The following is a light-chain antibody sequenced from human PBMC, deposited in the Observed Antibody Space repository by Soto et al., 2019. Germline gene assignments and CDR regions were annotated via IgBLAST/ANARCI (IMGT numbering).Light chain of an antibody. CDR1: QSVSSSY. J-gene: IGKJ1*01. CDR2: GAS. CDR3: QQYGSSPRT. Sequence: EIVLMQSPSTLPMSQGERATLSCRASQSVSSSYLAWYQQKPGQAPRLLIYGASSRATGIPDTFSGSGSGTDFTLPISRLEPEDLAVYYCQQYGSSPRTFGQGPKV. V-gene: IGKV3-20*01.